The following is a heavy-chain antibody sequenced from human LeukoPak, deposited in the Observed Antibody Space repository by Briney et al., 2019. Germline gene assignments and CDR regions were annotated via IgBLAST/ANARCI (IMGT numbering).Heavy chain of an antibody. Sequence: GASVTVSCTAFGYTFTSYGISWVRQAPGQGLEWMGWISTYNGNTKYGQKFQGRVTMTAGTSTSTAYMELRSLRSDDTAVYYCARKVSWSGYCDYWGQGTLVTVSS. CDR1: GYTFTSYG. D-gene: IGHD3-3*01. CDR3: ARKVSWSGYCDY. J-gene: IGHJ4*02. CDR2: ISTYNGNT. V-gene: IGHV1-18*01.